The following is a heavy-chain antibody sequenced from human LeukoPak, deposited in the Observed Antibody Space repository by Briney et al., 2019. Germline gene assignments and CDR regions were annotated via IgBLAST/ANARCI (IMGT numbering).Heavy chain of an antibody. V-gene: IGHV3-23*01. CDR2: VSGSGGTT. Sequence: GVLRLSCAASGFTFSNYGMSWVRQAPGKGLEWVSGVSGSGGTTFYANSVKGRCTISRDDSKSTLYLQMNSLRVEDTAVYYCAKDSGGYRHFDYWGQGTLVTVSS. CDR3: AKDSGGYRHFDY. CDR1: GFTFSNYG. J-gene: IGHJ4*02. D-gene: IGHD1-1*01.